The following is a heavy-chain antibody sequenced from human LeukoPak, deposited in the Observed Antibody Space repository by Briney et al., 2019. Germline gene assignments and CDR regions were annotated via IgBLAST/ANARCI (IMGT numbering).Heavy chain of an antibody. CDR2: IYYSGST. D-gene: IGHD4-17*01. J-gene: IGHJ4*02. V-gene: IGHV4-59*12. Sequence: SETLSLTCTVSGGSISSYYWSWIRQPPGKGLEWIGYIYYSGSTNYNPSLKSRVTISVDTSKNQFSLKLSSVTAADTAVYYCARRPTVTTGAFDYWGQGTLVTVSS. CDR1: GGSISSYY. CDR3: ARRPTVTTGAFDY.